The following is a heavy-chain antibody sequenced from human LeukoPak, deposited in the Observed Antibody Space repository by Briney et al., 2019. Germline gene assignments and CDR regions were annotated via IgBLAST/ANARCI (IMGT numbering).Heavy chain of an antibody. J-gene: IGHJ3*02. CDR1: GFSFSSYW. CDR3: ARGGLNALEAFDI. V-gene: IGHV3-74*01. CDR2: INGDGSST. D-gene: IGHD1-1*01. Sequence: GGSLRLSCAASGFSFSSYWMHCGRQAPGKGLVWVSRINGDGSSTRYADSVKGRFTISRDNAKNTLYLQMNSLRAEDTAVYYCARGGLNALEAFDIWGQGTLVTVCS.